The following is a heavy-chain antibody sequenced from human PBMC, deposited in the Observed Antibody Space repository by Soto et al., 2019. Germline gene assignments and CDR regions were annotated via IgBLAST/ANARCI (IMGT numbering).Heavy chain of an antibody. CDR2: ISFDGNNK. D-gene: IGHD6-19*01. CDR3: AKASSQQWLVDDWYFDL. V-gene: IGHV3-30*18. Sequence: LRLSCAASGFTLSDYVIHWVRQAPGKGLEWVAVISFDGNNKHHIDSVNGRFTVSRDNSKNTVYLEMNSLRTEDTALYYCAKASSQQWLVDDWYFDLWGRGTLVTVSS. CDR1: GFTLSDYV. J-gene: IGHJ2*01.